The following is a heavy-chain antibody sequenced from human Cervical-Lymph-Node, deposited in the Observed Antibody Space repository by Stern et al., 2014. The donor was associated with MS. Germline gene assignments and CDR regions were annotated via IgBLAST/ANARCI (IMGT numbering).Heavy chain of an antibody. J-gene: IGHJ4*02. D-gene: IGHD2/OR15-2a*01. CDR2: INAANGDT. CDR1: GYTFTAFA. Sequence: QVQLVQSGAEVKKPGASVKVSCKASGYTFTAFAIHWLRQAPGQRLEWMGWINAANGDTKYSQTFQGRVTLTSDTSATTAYMELNSLRSEDTAVYYCAREKPTTFFHWGQGTLVTVSS. V-gene: IGHV1-3*01. CDR3: AREKPTTFFH.